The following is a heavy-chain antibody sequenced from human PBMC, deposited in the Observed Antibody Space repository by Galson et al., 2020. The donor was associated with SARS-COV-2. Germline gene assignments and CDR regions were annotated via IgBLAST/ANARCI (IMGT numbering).Heavy chain of an antibody. CDR2: MSYEGRKK. CDR3: AKRRQIFALGNDDMDG. J-gene: IGHJ6*02. CDR1: GFGFSHFG. D-gene: IGHD3-3*01. Sequence: GESLKIPCAASGFGFSHFGMHWVRQAPDKGLEWVAVMSYEGRKKYYAESVKGRFTTSKDNSKNTLYLPMNSRKTEDTGVYYCAKRRQIFALGNDDMDGWGHGTTVTVSS. V-gene: IGHV3-30*18.